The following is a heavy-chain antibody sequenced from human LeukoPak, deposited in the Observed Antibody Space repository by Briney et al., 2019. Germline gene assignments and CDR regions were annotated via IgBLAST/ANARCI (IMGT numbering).Heavy chain of an antibody. V-gene: IGHV1-2*02. CDR3: IKAGVVAAIPQT. J-gene: IGHJ5*02. Sequence: ASVKVSCKASGYTFTGYYIHWVRQAPGQGLEWMGWINPNSGGTNYAQKFQGRVTMTRDTSISTAYMELSRLRSDDTAFYYCIKAGVVAAIPQTWGQGTLVTVSS. CDR2: INPNSGGT. D-gene: IGHD2-15*01. CDR1: GYTFTGYY.